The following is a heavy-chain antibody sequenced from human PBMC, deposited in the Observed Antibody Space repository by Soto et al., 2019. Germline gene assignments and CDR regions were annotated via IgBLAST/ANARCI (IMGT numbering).Heavy chain of an antibody. V-gene: IGHV2-5*02. CDR2: IYWDDDK. Sequence: QITLNESGPTVVRPTETLTLTCSFSGFSLTTSGLGVGWIRQSPGKAPEWLALIYWDDDKRYSASLKSRLTITKDTSKNQVVLTVSDLDPTDTATYYCAHRVLRTVFGLVTTTAIYFDFWGQGTPVAVSS. CDR1: GFSLTTSGLG. D-gene: IGHD3-3*01. J-gene: IGHJ4*02. CDR3: AHRVLRTVFGLVTTTAIYFDF.